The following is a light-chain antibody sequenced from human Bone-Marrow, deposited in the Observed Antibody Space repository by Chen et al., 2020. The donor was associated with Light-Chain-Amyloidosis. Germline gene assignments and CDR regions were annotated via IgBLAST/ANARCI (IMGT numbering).Light chain of an antibody. J-gene: IGKJ4*01. CDR3: QQRSNGLT. V-gene: IGKV3-11*01. Sequence: EIVLTQSPATLSLSPGERATLSGRASQSVSSYLAWYQQKPGQAPRLLIYDASNRATGIPARFSGSGSGTDFTLTISSLEHGDFAVYYCQQRSNGLTFGGGTKVEIK. CDR2: DAS. CDR1: QSVSSY.